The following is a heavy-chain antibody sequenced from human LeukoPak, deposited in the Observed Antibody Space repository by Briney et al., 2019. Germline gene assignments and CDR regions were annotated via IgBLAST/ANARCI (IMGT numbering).Heavy chain of an antibody. CDR3: ARELLYSSSWGDYYYYGMDV. CDR2: INPNSGGT. Sequence: GASVKVSCKASGYTFTSYGISWVRQAPGQGLEWMGRINPNSGGTNYAQKFQGWVTMTRDTSISTAYMELSRLRSDDTAVYYCARELLYSSSWGDYYYYGMDVWGQGTTVTVSS. CDR1: GYTFTSYG. D-gene: IGHD6-13*01. V-gene: IGHV1-2*04. J-gene: IGHJ6*02.